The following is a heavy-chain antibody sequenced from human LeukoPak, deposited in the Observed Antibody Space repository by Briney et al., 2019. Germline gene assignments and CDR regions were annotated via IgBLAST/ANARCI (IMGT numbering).Heavy chain of an antibody. J-gene: IGHJ4*02. V-gene: IGHV3-72*01. D-gene: IGHD5-18*01. CDR1: GFTFSDHY. Sequence: GGSLRLSCAASGFTFSDHYMDWVRQAPGKGLEWVGRTRGKVHSYTTEYAASVKGRFTISRDDSKNSLYLQMNSLKSEDTAVYYCARDQGDSYGVYYFDYWGQGTLVTVSS. CDR3: ARDQGDSYGVYYFDY. CDR2: TRGKVHSYTT.